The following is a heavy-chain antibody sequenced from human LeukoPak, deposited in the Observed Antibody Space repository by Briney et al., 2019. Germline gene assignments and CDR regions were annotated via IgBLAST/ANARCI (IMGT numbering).Heavy chain of an antibody. CDR3: ARGVSNTRGDWLDP. J-gene: IGHJ5*02. D-gene: IGHD6-13*01. CDR1: GDSASSNSAA. Sequence: SQTLSLTCAIYGDSASSNSAAWNWIRQSPSRGLEWLGRTYYRSKWYNDYALSVRSRTTINPDTSKNQFSLQLRSVTPEDTAVYYCARGVSNTRGDWLDPWGQGTLVTVSS. CDR2: TYYRSKWYN. V-gene: IGHV6-1*01.